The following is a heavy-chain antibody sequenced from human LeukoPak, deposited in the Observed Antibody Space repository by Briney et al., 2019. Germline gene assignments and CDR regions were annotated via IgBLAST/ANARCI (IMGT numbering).Heavy chain of an antibody. D-gene: IGHD3-10*01. CDR3: ARTSLGGAWFDP. CDR2: IYYNGST. J-gene: IGHJ5*02. CDR1: GGSISSGDYY. Sequence: PSETLSLTXTVSGGSISSGDYYWSWIRQPPGKGLEWIGYIYYNGSTYYNPSLKSRVTISVDTSKNQFSLKLSSVTAADTAVYYCARTSLGGAWFDPWGQGTLATVSS. V-gene: IGHV4-30-4*08.